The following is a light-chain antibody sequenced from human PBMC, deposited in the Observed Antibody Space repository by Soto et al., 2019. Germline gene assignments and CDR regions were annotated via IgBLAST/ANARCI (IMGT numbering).Light chain of an antibody. CDR1: SSDVGGYNY. V-gene: IGLV2-14*01. CDR2: DVS. J-gene: IGLJ1*01. CDR3: SSYTSTYPDV. Sequence: QSALTQPASVSGSPGQSITISCTGTSSDVGGYNYVSWYQQHPGKAPELMIYDVSNRPSGVSDRFSGSKSGNTASLTISGLQAEDESDYYCSSYTSTYPDVFGTGTKLTVL.